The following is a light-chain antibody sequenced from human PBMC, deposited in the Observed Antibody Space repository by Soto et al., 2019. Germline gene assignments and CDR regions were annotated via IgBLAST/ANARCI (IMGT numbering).Light chain of an antibody. V-gene: IGKV3-15*01. Sequence: EIVMTQSPATLSVSPGERATLSCRASQSVSSNLAWYQQKPGQAPRHLIYGASTRATGIPARFSGSGSGTEFTLTITSLQSEDFAVYYCQQYNNWPYTFGPGTKLDIK. J-gene: IGKJ2*01. CDR1: QSVSSN. CDR3: QQYNNWPYT. CDR2: GAS.